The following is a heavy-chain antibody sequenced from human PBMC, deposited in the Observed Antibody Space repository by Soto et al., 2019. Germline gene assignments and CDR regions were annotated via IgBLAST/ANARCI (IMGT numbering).Heavy chain of an antibody. Sequence: GGSLRLSCAASGFTFSSYGMHWVRQAPGKGLEWVAVISYDGSNKYYADSVKGRFTISRDNSKNTVHLQMNTLRAEDTAVYYCARRPLNSNGAYWGQGTLVTVSS. CDR1: GFTFSSYG. J-gene: IGHJ4*02. CDR2: ISYDGSNK. V-gene: IGHV3-30*03. CDR3: ARRPLNSNGAY. D-gene: IGHD3-22*01.